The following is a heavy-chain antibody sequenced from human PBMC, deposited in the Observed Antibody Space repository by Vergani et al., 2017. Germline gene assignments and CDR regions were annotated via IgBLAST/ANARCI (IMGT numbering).Heavy chain of an antibody. CDR2: VSFRGDT. Sequence: QLQLQQSGPRLVKSSETLSLTCTVSGASVNSYYWSWIRQPPGKGLEWMGYVSFRGDTLYDPSVKGRMTISLNTSSNQFSLYLTSVTAADTAVYYCARSRIYYGAGSPDYWGQGTLVTVSS. D-gene: IGHD3-10*01. V-gene: IGHV4-59*02. CDR1: GASVNSYY. CDR3: ARSRIYYGAGSPDY. J-gene: IGHJ4*02.